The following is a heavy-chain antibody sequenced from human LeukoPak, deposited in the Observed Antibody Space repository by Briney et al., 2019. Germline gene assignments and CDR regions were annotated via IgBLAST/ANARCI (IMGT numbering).Heavy chain of an antibody. CDR1: GYSISTGYY. V-gene: IGHV4-38-2*02. J-gene: IGHJ6*03. CDR3: ARVVYSGYDFRGAMDV. D-gene: IGHD5-12*01. CDR2: FYHGGST. Sequence: SETLSLTCTVSGYSISTGYYWDWIRQPPGKGLEWIGTFYHGGSTYYNPSLKSRVTISVDTSKNQFSLKLSSVTAADTAVYYCARVVYSGYDFRGAMDVWGKGTTVTVSS.